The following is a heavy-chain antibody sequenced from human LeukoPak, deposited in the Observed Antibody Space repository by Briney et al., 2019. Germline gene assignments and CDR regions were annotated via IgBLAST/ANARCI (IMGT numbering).Heavy chain of an antibody. CDR1: GGSFSGYY. CDR3: ARVKGGYCSGGSCPLDY. Sequence: SSETLCLTCAVYGGSFSGYYWSWIRQPPGKGLEWIGEINHSGSTNYNPSLKSRVTISVDTSRNQFSLKLSSVTAADTAVYYCARVKGGYCSGGSCPLDYWGQGTLVTVSS. J-gene: IGHJ4*02. V-gene: IGHV4-34*01. D-gene: IGHD2-15*01. CDR2: INHSGST.